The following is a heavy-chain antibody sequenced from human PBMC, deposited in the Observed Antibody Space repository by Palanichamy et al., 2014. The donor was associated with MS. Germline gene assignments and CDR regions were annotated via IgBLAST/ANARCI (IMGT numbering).Heavy chain of an antibody. CDR3: ARTYNRNDERYYFYMDV. CDR1: GGSVINYY. J-gene: IGHJ6*03. CDR2: VYYSGLT. Sequence: QVQLQESGPGLVKPSETLSLSCSVSGGSVINYYWTWIRQSPGKGLEWIGSVYYSGLTYYNPSLKNPVTISIDTSKDHFSLTLGSVTAADTAIYYCARTYNRNDERYYFYMDVWGKGTTVIVSS. D-gene: IGHD1-1*01. V-gene: IGHV4-59*02.